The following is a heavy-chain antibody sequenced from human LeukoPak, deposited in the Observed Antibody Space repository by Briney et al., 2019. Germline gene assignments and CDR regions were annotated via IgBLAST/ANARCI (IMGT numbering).Heavy chain of an antibody. V-gene: IGHV1-18*01. J-gene: IGHJ4*02. CDR3: ARWARDFDSPLDY. CDR1: GYTFTNYG. D-gene: IGHD3-3*01. CDR2: ISAYNGNT. Sequence: ASVKVSCKASGYTFTNYGINWVRRAPGQGLEWMGWISAYNGNTNYAQKPQGRVTMATDTSTSTAYMELRSLGSDDTAIYYCARWARDFDSPLDYWGQGTLVTVSS.